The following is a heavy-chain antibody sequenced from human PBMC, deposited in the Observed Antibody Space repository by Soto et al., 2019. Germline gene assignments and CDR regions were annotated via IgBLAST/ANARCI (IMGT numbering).Heavy chain of an antibody. CDR3: AKGRGQNSNYDY. V-gene: IGHV3-23*01. CDR1: GFTFSSYA. D-gene: IGHD1-7*01. Sequence: EVQLLESGGGSVQPGGSLRLSCAASGFTFSSYAMHWVRRPPGKGLEWVSSISGSGGTAYYADSVKGRFSITRDSLMTLLYLKMNSLRAEDTDVYYCAKGRGQNSNYDYCGQRTRVPVSP. J-gene: IGHJ4*02. CDR2: ISGSGGTA.